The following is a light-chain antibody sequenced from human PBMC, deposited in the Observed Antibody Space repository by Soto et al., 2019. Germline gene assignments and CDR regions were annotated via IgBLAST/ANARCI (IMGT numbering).Light chain of an antibody. J-gene: IGKJ5*01. CDR2: GAS. V-gene: IGKV3-20*01. CDR1: QSVSSSY. CDR3: QQYEDSPIT. Sequence: ESLFAEAPGTLSFSSGEIATLSFRSSQSVSSSYLAWYQQKPGQAPRLLIYGASSRATGIPDRFSGTGSETDFTLTINRLEPEDFAVYYCQQYEDSPITFGQGTRLEIK.